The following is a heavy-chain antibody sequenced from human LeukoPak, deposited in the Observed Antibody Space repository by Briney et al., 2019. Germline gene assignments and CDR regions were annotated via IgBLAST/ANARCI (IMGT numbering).Heavy chain of an antibody. D-gene: IGHD3-22*01. CDR2: INPNSGGT. J-gene: IGHJ4*02. CDR3: ARELYYYDSSGSNFDY. CDR1: GYTFTGYY. Sequence: ASVKVSCTASGYTFTGYYMHWVRQAPGQGLEWMGWINPNSGGTNYAQKFQGRVTMTRDTSISTAYMELSRLRSDDTAVYYCARELYYYDSSGSNFDYWGQGTLVTVSS. V-gene: IGHV1-2*02.